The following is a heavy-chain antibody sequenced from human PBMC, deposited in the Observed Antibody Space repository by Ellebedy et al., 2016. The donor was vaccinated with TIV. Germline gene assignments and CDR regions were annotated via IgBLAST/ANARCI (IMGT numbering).Heavy chain of an antibody. CDR2: MNPNSGNT. V-gene: IGHV1-8*01. Sequence: ASVKVSCXASGYTFTSYDINWVRQATGQGLEWMGWMNPNSGNTGYAQKFQGRVTMTRNTSISTAYMELSSLRSEDTAVYYCARGGSSSSIDYYYYYMDVWGKGTTVTVSS. CDR1: GYTFTSYD. CDR3: ARGGSSSSIDYYYYYMDV. D-gene: IGHD6-6*01. J-gene: IGHJ6*03.